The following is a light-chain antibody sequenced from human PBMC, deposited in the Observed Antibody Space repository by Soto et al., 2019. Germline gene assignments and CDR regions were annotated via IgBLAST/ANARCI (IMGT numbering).Light chain of an antibody. CDR3: CSYAGSSIF. CDR1: SSDVGSYNL. V-gene: IGLV2-23*02. CDR2: EVS. Sequence: QSALTQPASVSGSPGQSITISCTGTSSDVGSYNLVSWYQQHPGKAPKLMIYEVSKRPSGVSNRFSGSKSGNTASLTISGLQAEDEADYYCCSYAGSSIFFGTSTKVTAL. J-gene: IGLJ1*01.